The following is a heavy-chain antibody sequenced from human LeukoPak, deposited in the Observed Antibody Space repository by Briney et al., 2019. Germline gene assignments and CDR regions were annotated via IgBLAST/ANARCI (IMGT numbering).Heavy chain of an antibody. V-gene: IGHV1-2*02. CDR1: GYTFTGYY. CDR3: ASNPGRYSSGWYPAFDI. D-gene: IGHD6-19*01. CDR2: INPNSGGT. J-gene: IGHJ3*02. Sequence: ASVKVSCKASGYTFTGYYMHWVRQAPGQGLEWMGWINPNSGGTNYAQKFQGRVTMTRDTSISTAYMELSRLRSDDTAVYYCASNPGRYSSGWYPAFDIWGQGTMVTVSS.